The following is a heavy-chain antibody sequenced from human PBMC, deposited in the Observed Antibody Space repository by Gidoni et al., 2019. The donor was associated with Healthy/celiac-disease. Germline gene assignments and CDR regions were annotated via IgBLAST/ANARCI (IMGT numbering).Heavy chain of an antibody. D-gene: IGHD6-13*01. CDR1: GFTFSRYG. Sequence: QVQLVESGGGVVQPGRSLRLSCAASGFTFSRYGMHWVRQAPGKGLEWVAVLSYAGINKYYADSVKGRFTISRDNSKNTLYLQMNSLRAEDTAVYYCAKDYQVVRWYSGDVAAFYIWGQGTMVTVSS. J-gene: IGHJ3*02. CDR3: AKDYQVVRWYSGDVAAFYI. V-gene: IGHV3-30*18. CDR2: LSYAGINK.